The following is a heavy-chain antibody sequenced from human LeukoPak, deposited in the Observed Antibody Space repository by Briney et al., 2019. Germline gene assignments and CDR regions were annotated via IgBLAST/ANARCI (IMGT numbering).Heavy chain of an antibody. CDR1: RGSISSYY. V-gene: IGHV4-59*08. CDR2: ISYSGTT. J-gene: IGHJ4*02. D-gene: IGHD6-19*01. CDR3: ASLYSSALYSLVG. Sequence: SETLSLTCTVARGSISSYYGSWVRQPPGKGLEWIGHISYSGTTNYNPSLKSRLTISVDTSKNQFSLKLSSVTAADTAVYYCASLYSSALYSLVGWGQGTLVTVSS.